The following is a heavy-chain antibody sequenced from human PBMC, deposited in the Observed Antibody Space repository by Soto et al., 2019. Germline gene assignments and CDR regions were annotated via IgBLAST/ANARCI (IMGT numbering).Heavy chain of an antibody. V-gene: IGHV1-18*01. Sequence: QVQLVQSGAEVKKPGASVKVSCKASGYTFTSYGISWVRQAPGQGLEWMGWINSYNGNTNYGQRLQARVTMTTDTSTSTAYMELRSLRSDDPAVYYCAREPVAGIWFDPWGQGTLVTVSS. D-gene: IGHD6-19*01. CDR3: AREPVAGIWFDP. J-gene: IGHJ5*02. CDR1: GYTFTSYG. CDR2: INSYNGNT.